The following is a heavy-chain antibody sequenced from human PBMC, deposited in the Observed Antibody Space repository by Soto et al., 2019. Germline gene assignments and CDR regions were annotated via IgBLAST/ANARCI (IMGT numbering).Heavy chain of an antibody. D-gene: IGHD3-10*01. V-gene: IGHV4-31*03. Sequence: SETLSLTCTVSGGSISSGGYYWSWIRQHPGKGLEWIGYIFYTGSTYYNPSLKSRVTISVDTSKNQFSLKLSSVTAADTAVYYCARGVTMVRGVIHTPYFDYWGQGTLVTVSS. CDR3: ARGVTMVRGVIHTPYFDY. CDR1: GGSISSGGYY. CDR2: IFYTGST. J-gene: IGHJ4*02.